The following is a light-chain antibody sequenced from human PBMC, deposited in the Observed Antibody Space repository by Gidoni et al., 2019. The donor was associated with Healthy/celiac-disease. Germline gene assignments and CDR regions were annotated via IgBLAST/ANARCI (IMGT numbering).Light chain of an antibody. CDR3: KSRDSSGNHRWV. V-gene: IGLV3-19*01. CDR1: SLRSYY. J-gene: IGLJ3*02. CDR2: GKN. Sequence: SSELTQDPAVSVALGQTARITCQGDSLRSYYASWYQQKPGQAPVLVIYGKNNRPSGIPDRFSGSSSGNTASLTITGAQAEDEADYYCKSRDSSGNHRWVFGGGTKLTVL.